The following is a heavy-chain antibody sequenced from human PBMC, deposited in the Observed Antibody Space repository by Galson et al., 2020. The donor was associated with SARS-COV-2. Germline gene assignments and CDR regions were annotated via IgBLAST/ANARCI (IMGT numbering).Heavy chain of an antibody. D-gene: IGHD3-10*02. CDR1: GGSISSGGYY. Sequence: ASETLSLTCTVSGGSISSGGYYWSWIRPHPGQGLEWIGYIYYSGSTYYNPSLKRLVTISVDTAKNQFSLKLSSMTAADTAVYYCAKDAFVPLSDCSGCYGVGVWGGGTRVAVSS. CDR3: AKDAFVPLSDCSGCYGVGV. J-gene: IGHJ3*01. CDR2: IYYSGST. V-gene: IGHV4-31*01.